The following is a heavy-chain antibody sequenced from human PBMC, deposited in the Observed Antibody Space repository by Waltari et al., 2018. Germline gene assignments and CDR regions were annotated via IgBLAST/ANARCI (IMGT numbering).Heavy chain of an antibody. CDR2: IKQDGSEK. V-gene: IGHV3-7*01. CDR3: ARDTYYYGSGIDY. Sequence: VQLQQWGAGLLKPSETLSLTCAVYGGSFSGYYWSWVRQAPGKGLEWVANIKQDGSEKYYVDSVKGRFTISRDNAKNSLYLQMNSLRAEDTAVYYCARDTYYYGSGIDYWGQGTLVTVSS. CDR1: GGSFSGYY. J-gene: IGHJ4*02. D-gene: IGHD3-10*01.